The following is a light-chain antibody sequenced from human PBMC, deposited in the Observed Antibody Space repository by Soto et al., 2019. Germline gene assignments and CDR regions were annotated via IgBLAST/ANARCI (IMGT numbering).Light chain of an antibody. Sequence: DIQMTGSPAAVSACVGDRFTVACRASQSITKWMALYHLKPGKAPQLLIYKASSLQSGVPSRFSGSGSGTEFTLTISSLQPDDFATYYCQQYNSYSFGQGTKVDIK. V-gene: IGKV1-5*03. CDR3: QQYNSYS. CDR2: KAS. J-gene: IGKJ1*01. CDR1: QSITKW.